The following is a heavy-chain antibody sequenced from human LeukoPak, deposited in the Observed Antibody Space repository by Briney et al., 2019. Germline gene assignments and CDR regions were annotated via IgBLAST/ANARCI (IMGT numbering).Heavy chain of an antibody. V-gene: IGHV1-18*01. J-gene: IGHJ5*02. D-gene: IGHD2-2*01. Sequence: ASVKVSCKASGYSLTSYGINWVRQAPGQGLEWMGWISPYNGNTNYAQNLQGRVTMTTDTSTSTAYMELRSLRSEDTAVYYCARVVTPKYCSSTSCYWKGWFDPWGQGTLVTVSS. CDR1: GYSLTSYG. CDR3: ARVVTPKYCSSTSCYWKGWFDP. CDR2: ISPYNGNT.